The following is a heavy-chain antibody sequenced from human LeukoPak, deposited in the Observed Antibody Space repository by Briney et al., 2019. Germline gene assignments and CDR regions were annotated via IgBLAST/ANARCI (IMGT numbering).Heavy chain of an antibody. CDR2: ISGSGGST. J-gene: IGHJ5*02. Sequence: PGGSLRLSCAASGFTFSSYAMSWVRQAPGKGLEWVSAISGSGGSTYYADSVKGRFTISRDNSKNTLYLQMNSLRAEDTAVYYCATRYCSSTSCYLDPWGQGTLVTVSS. D-gene: IGHD2-2*01. V-gene: IGHV3-23*01. CDR3: ATRYCSSTSCYLDP. CDR1: GFTFSSYA.